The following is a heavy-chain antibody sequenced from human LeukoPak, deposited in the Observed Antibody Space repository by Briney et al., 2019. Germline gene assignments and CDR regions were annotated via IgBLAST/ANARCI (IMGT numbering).Heavy chain of an antibody. J-gene: IGHJ4*02. CDR3: ACYGDSTNYFDY. V-gene: IGHV4-30-4*01. Sequence: PSRTLSLTCTVSGGSISSGDYYWSWIRQPPGKGLEWIGYIYYSGSTYYSPSLKSRVTISVETSKNQFSLNLTSVTAADTAVYYCACYGDSTNYFDYWGQGTLVTVFS. CDR2: IYYSGST. D-gene: IGHD4-17*01. CDR1: GGSISSGDYY.